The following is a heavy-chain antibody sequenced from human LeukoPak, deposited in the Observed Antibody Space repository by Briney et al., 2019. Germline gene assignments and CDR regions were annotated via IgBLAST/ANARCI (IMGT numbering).Heavy chain of an antibody. CDR3: ARDWWYGDYSIGNN. Sequence: ASVKVSCKASGYTFTPYGISWVRQAPEQGLEWMGWISGYNGNTKYAQDFQGRVTVSTDTSTTTAYMELRSPRSDDTAVYYCARDWWYGDYSIGNNWGQGTLVTVSS. J-gene: IGHJ4*02. CDR2: ISGYNGNT. V-gene: IGHV1-18*01. D-gene: IGHD4-17*01. CDR1: GYTFTPYG.